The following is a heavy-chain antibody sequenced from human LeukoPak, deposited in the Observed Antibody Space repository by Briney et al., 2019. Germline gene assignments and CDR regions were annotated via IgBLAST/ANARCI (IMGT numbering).Heavy chain of an antibody. CDR2: ISYDGSNK. Sequence: GRSLRLSCAASGFTFSSYGMHWVRQAPGKGLKWVAVISYDGSNKYYADSVKGRFTMSRDNSENTLYLQMNSLRTEDAAVYFCAKDRIRLTTFGYYYYGMDVWGQGTTVTVSS. CDR1: GFTFSSYG. J-gene: IGHJ6*02. V-gene: IGHV3-30*18. CDR3: AKDRIRLTTFGYYYYGMDV. D-gene: IGHD3-16*01.